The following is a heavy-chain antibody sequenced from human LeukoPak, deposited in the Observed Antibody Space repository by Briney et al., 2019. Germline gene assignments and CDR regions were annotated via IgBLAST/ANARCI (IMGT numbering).Heavy chain of an antibody. Sequence: PGGSLRLSCTASGFTFSSYTMTWVRQAPGKGLKWVSTITTGDGNTYYADSVKGRFTVSRDDSKNTLYLQMNSLRADDTAIYYCARGGTRWELRGDFDYWGQGTLVTVSS. V-gene: IGHV3-23*01. CDR3: ARGGTRWELRGDFDY. CDR2: ITTGDGNT. J-gene: IGHJ4*02. CDR1: GFTFSSYT. D-gene: IGHD4-23*01.